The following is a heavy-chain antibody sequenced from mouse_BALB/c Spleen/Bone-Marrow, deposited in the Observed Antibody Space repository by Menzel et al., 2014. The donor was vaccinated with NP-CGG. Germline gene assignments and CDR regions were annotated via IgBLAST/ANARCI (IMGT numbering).Heavy chain of an antibody. Sequence: VQLQQSGPELVKPGASVKISCKASGYSFTVYYMHWVEQSHGNSLDWIGYIYPYNGVSSYNQKFKGKATLTVDKSSSTAYMELRSLTSDDSAVYYCESRGEYFDVWGAGTTVTVSS. CDR1: GYSFTVYY. V-gene: IGHV1-31*01. CDR3: ESRGEYFDV. J-gene: IGHJ1*01. CDR2: IYPYNGVS.